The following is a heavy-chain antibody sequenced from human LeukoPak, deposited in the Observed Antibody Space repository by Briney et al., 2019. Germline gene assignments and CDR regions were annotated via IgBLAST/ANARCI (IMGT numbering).Heavy chain of an antibody. CDR1: GFTFSSYG. Sequence: GRSLRLSCAASGFTFSSYGLHWVRQAPGKGLEWVAVISYDGSNKYYADSVKGRFTISRDNSKNALYLQTNSLRAEDTAVYYCAKDSIYDSSGYYSAGFGAFDIWGQGTMVTVSS. J-gene: IGHJ3*02. V-gene: IGHV3-30*18. D-gene: IGHD3-22*01. CDR2: ISYDGSNK. CDR3: AKDSIYDSSGYYSAGFGAFDI.